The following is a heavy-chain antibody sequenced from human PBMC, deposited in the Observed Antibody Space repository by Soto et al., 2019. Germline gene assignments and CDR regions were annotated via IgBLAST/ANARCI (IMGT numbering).Heavy chain of an antibody. D-gene: IGHD4-17*01. CDR1: SGSISSDNYY. Sequence: QVQLQESGPGLVKPSPTLSLTCRVSSGSISSDNYYWSWIRRSPGKGVGWSGHIYYTGTTQYNPSVTGRVIILLDKSKDQFSLTLTSVTAAEPGVYYCATVMHDYGANWGDSWGQGILVTVSS. J-gene: IGHJ5*01. V-gene: IGHV4-30-4*01. CDR3: ATVMHDYGANWGDS. CDR2: IYYTGTT.